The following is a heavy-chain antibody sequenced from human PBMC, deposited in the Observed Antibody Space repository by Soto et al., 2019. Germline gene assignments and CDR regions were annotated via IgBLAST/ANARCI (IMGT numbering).Heavy chain of an antibody. D-gene: IGHD2-2*01. CDR3: ARPVLSVVPAAIDDYYYGMDV. Sequence: PGESLKISCKGSGYSFTSYWIGWVRQMPGKGLEWMGIIYPGDSDTRYSPSFQGQVTISADKSISTAYLQWSSLKASDTAMYYCARPVLSVVPAAIDDYYYGMDVWGQGTTVPVYS. J-gene: IGHJ6*02. CDR2: IYPGDSDT. V-gene: IGHV5-51*01. CDR1: GYSFTSYW.